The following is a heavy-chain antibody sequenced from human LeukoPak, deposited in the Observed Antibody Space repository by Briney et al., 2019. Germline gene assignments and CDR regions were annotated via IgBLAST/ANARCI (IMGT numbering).Heavy chain of an antibody. CDR1: GITFSNSW. CDR3: AKGGYSGYDSPPSYYYMDV. Sequence: GGSLRLSCTTAGITFSNSWMWWVRQAPGKGLEWVATIRPDGSEGYYADSVRGRFTNSRDNSKNTLYLQMNSLRAEDTAVYYCAKGGYSGYDSPPSYYYMDVWGKGTTVTISS. D-gene: IGHD5-12*01. J-gene: IGHJ6*03. V-gene: IGHV3-7*03. CDR2: IRPDGSEG.